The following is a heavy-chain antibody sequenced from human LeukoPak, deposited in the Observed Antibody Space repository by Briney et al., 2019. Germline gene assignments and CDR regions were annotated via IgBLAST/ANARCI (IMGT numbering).Heavy chain of an antibody. D-gene: IGHD3-22*01. CDR2: IYYSGST. CDR3: ARRGFYYYETWFDP. J-gene: IGHJ5*02. V-gene: IGHV4-39*01. CDR1: GGSISSSSYY. Sequence: SETLSLTCTVSGGSISSSSYYWGWIRQPPGKGLEWIGSIYYSGSTYYNPSLKSRVTISVDTSKNQFSLKLNSVTAADTAVYYCARRGFYYYETWFDPWGQGTLVTVSS.